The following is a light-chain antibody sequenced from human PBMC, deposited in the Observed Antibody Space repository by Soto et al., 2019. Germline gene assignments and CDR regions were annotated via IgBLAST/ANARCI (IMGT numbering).Light chain of an antibody. V-gene: IGKV3D-20*01. CDR3: QQYGGSSWT. J-gene: IGKJ1*01. CDR1: QSVSSSY. CDR2: DAS. Sequence: EIVLTQSPATLSLSPGERATLSCGASQSVSSSYLAWYQQKPGLAPRLLIYDASSRATGIPDRFSGSGSGKDFTLTISRLEPEDFPVYYCQQYGGSSWTFGQGTKVEI.